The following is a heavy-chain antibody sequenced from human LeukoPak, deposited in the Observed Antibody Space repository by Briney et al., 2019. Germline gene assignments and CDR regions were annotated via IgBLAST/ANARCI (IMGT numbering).Heavy chain of an antibody. J-gene: IGHJ5*02. CDR2: INHSGST. CDR3: ARDLDWFDP. Sequence: SETLSLTCAVYGGSFSGYYWSWIRQPPGKGLEWIGEINHSGSTNYSPSLKSRVTISVDTSKNQFSLQLNSVTPEDTAVYYCARDLDWFDPWGQGTLVTVSS. CDR1: GGSFSGYY. V-gene: IGHV4-34*01.